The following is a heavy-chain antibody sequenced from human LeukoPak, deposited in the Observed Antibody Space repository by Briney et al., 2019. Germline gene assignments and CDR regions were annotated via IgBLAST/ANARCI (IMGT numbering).Heavy chain of an antibody. Sequence: SETLSLTCTVSGGSISSSSYYWGWIRQPPGKGLEWIGSIYYSGSTYYNPSLKSRVTMSVDTSKNQFSLKLSSVTAADTAVYYCARCIAAAGGLFDYWGQGTLVTVSS. D-gene: IGHD6-13*01. CDR3: ARCIAAAGGLFDY. CDR1: GGSISSSSYY. V-gene: IGHV4-39*07. J-gene: IGHJ4*02. CDR2: IYYSGST.